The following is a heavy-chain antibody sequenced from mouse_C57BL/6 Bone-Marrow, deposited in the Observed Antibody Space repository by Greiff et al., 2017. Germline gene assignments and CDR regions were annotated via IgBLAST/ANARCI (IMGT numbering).Heavy chain of an antibody. CDR2: INPYNGGT. J-gene: IGHJ1*03. V-gene: IGHV1-19*01. Sequence: EVQLQESGPVLVKPGASVKMSCKASGYTFTDYYMNWVKQSHGKSLEWIGVINPYNGGTSYNQKFKGKATLTVDKSSSTAYLELNSLTSEDAAAYYCGRSTTGVTDWYFDVWGTGTTVTVSS. D-gene: IGHD1-1*01. CDR1: GYTFTDYY. CDR3: GRSTTGVTDWYFDV.